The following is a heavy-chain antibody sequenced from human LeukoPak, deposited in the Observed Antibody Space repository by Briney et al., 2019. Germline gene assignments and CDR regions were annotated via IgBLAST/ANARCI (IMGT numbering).Heavy chain of an antibody. J-gene: IGHJ4*02. CDR3: ARGSDLIHLYLAY. CDR1: GGSFSGYY. D-gene: IGHD5-18*01. CDR2: INHSGST. V-gene: IGHV4-34*01. Sequence: SETLSLTCAVYGGSFSGYYWSWIRQPPGKGLEWIGEINHSGSTDYNPSLKSRVTISVDTPKNQFSLKLSSVTAADTAVYYCARGSDLIHLYLAYWGQGTLVTVSS.